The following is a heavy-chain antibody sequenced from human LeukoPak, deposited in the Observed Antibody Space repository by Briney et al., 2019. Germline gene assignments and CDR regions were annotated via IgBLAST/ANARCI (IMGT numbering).Heavy chain of an antibody. V-gene: IGHV3-11*01. D-gene: IGHD3-10*01. CDR1: GFNLSGHY. CDR2: ISGNGRDI. CDR3: VRQAGSAGGQ. Sequence: SGGSLRLSCATAGFNLSGHYMSWVRQAPGKGPEWISYISGNGRDIAYADSVKGRFTISRDNAKNLLHLQMNSLRVEDTAVYHCVRQAGSAGGQWGQGTLIAVSS. J-gene: IGHJ4*02.